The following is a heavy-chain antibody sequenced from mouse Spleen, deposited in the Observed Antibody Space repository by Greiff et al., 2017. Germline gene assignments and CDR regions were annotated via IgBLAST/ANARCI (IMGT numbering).Heavy chain of an antibody. CDR3: ATSHYGGCPY. Sequence: EVQLQQSGPELVKPGASVKISCKASGYAFTGDYMNWVKQSPEKSLEWIGEINPNTGDTTYNQNFKAKATLTVDKSSSTAYMQLKSLTSEDSAVYYCATSHYGGCPYWGQGTLVTVSA. V-gene: IGHV1-42*01. D-gene: IGHD1-1*01. J-gene: IGHJ3*01. CDR2: INPNTGDT. CDR1: GYAFTGDY.